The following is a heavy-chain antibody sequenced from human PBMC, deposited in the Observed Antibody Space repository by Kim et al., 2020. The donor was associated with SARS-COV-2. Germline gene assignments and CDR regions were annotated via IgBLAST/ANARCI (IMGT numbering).Heavy chain of an antibody. V-gene: IGHV3-23*01. CDR3: AKADSKGYLYYYYYMDV. J-gene: IGHJ6*03. Sequence: GTGRFTISRDNSKNTLYLQMNSLRAEDTAVYYCAKADSKGYLYYYYYMDVWGKGTTVTVSS. D-gene: IGHD4-4*01.